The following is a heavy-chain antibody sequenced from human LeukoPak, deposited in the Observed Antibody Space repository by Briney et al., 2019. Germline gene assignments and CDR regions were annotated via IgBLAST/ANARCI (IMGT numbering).Heavy chain of an antibody. Sequence: SETLSLTCTVSGGSISSYYWSWIRQPAGKELEWIGRIYTSGSTNYNPSLKSRVTMSVDTSKNQFSLKMRSVTAADTAVYYCARVVGCSSTSCYTGMDYYYDMDVWGKGTTVTVSS. CDR3: ARVVGCSSTSCYTGMDYYYDMDV. D-gene: IGHD2-2*02. CDR1: GGSISSYY. CDR2: IYTSGST. V-gene: IGHV4-4*07. J-gene: IGHJ6*03.